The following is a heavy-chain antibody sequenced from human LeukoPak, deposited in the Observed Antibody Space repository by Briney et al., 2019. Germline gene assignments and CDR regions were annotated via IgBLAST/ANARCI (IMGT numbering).Heavy chain of an antibody. Sequence: SETLSLTCTVSGGSISSSSYYWGWIRQPPGKGLEWIGSIYYSGSTNYNPSLKSRVTISVDKSKNQFSLKLSSVTAADTAVYYCARGGKRSDSSGYYLDFDYWGQGTLVTVSS. J-gene: IGHJ4*02. CDR1: GGSISSSSYY. V-gene: IGHV4-39*07. D-gene: IGHD3-22*01. CDR3: ARGGKRSDSSGYYLDFDY. CDR2: IYYSGST.